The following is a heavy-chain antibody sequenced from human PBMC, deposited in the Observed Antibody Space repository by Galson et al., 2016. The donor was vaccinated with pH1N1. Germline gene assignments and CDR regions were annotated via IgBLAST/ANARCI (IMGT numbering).Heavy chain of an antibody. J-gene: IGHJ3*01. Sequence: SLRLSCADSGFTFSAYWMTWVRQIPGKGLRWLANIEQDGSEKHYVDSVKGRFTISRDNAKNSLYLQMNSLRAEDTAVYYCARERAGAFHLWGQGTMVIVSS. CDR3: ARERAGAFHL. V-gene: IGHV3-7*01. CDR1: GFTFSAYW. CDR2: IEQDGSEK.